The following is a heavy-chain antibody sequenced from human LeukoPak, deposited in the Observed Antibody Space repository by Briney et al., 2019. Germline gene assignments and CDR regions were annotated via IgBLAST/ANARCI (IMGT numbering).Heavy chain of an antibody. J-gene: IGHJ4*02. D-gene: IGHD3-10*01. CDR2: IYSGGST. V-gene: IGHV3-53*01. CDR1: GFSVSGQY. CDR3: AGSVYSGSPTKTFDY. Sequence: GGSLRLSCAARGFSVSGQYMNWVRQAPGKGLEWVSVIYSGGSTYYADSVRGRFTISRDNSINTLYLQMNSLRAEDSAVYYCAGSVYSGSPTKTFDYWGQGTLVTVSS.